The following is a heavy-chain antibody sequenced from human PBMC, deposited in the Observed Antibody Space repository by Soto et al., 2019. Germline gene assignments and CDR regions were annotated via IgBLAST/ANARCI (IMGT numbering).Heavy chain of an antibody. J-gene: IGHJ4*02. CDR3: GKMAWLRDLSGHDF. CDR1: GFTFRNYV. D-gene: IGHD3-16*02. CDR2: ITGSGSNT. Sequence: EVQLLESGGGLVQPGGSLRLSCAASGFTFRNYVMTWVRQAPGKGREWLSTITGSGSNTYYADSVRGRFVISRDNSKDTLYLQMDSLGAEDTAVYYCGKMAWLRDLSGHDFWGQGTLVTVSS. V-gene: IGHV3-23*01.